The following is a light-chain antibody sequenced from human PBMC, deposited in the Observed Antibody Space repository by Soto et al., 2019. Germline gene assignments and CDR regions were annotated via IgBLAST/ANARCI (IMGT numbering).Light chain of an antibody. CDR3: QQSYSLPLT. CDR2: AAT. J-gene: IGKJ3*01. V-gene: IGKV1-39*01. Sequence: DIQMTQSPSSMSASVGDRVTITCRASRDISRYLNWYQQKPGKAPKLLIFAATTLQSGVPSRFSRNVSGTDFSLTITSLQPEDFATYYCQQSYSLPLTFGPGTKVDI. CDR1: RDISRY.